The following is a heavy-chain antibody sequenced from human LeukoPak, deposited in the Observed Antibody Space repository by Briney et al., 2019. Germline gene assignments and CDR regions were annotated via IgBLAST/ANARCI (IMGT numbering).Heavy chain of an antibody. CDR3: ARDPESDTAMVTPYYYYCGMDV. CDR2: INPNSGGT. J-gene: IGHJ6*02. Sequence: ASVKVSCKASGYTFTGYYMHWVRQAPGQGLEWMGWINPNSGGTNYAQKFQGRVTMTRDTSISTAYMELSRLRSDDTAVYYCARDPESDTAMVTPYYYYCGMDVWGQGTTVTVSS. D-gene: IGHD5-18*01. V-gene: IGHV1-2*02. CDR1: GYTFTGYY.